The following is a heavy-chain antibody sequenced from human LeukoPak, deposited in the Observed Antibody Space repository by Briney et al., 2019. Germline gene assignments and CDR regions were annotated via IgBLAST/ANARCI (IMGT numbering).Heavy chain of an antibody. CDR3: ATSAMVRGNWFDP. D-gene: IGHD5-18*01. V-gene: IGHV4-28*01. Sequence: SDTLSLTCAVSGYSISSSNWWGWIRQPPGKGLEWIGYIYYSGSTYYNPSLKSRVTMSVDTSKNQFSLKLSSVTAVDTAVYYCATSAMVRGNWFDPWGRGTLVTVSS. CDR2: IYYSGST. CDR1: GYSISSSNW. J-gene: IGHJ5*02.